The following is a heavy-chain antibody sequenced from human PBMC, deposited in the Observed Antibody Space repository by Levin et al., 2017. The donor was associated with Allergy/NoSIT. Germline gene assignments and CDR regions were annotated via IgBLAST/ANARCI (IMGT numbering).Heavy chain of an antibody. J-gene: IGHJ4*02. CDR3: AKERAVAAHWDYYFDY. D-gene: IGHD6-19*01. CDR1: GFPFSSYG. CDR2: ISYDGSNK. Sequence: LSLTCAASGFPFSSYGMHWVRQAPGKGLEWVAVISYDGSNKYYADSVKGRFTISRDNSKNTLYLQMNSLRAEDTAVYYCAKERAVAAHWDYYFDYWGQGTLVTVSS. V-gene: IGHV3-30*18.